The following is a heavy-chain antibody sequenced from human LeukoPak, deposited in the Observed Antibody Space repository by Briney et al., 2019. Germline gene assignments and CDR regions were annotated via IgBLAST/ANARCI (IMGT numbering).Heavy chain of an antibody. CDR1: GLSLSSSGVG. D-gene: IGHD3-10*01. J-gene: IGHJ3*02. Sequence: SGPTLVNPTQTLTLTCTFSGLSLSSSGVGVGWIRQPPGKALEWLALIYWDDDKRYSPSLKSRLTITKDTSKNQVVLTMTNMDPVDTATYYCSHMWPSMVRGIIIPNDAFDIWGQGTMVTVSS. V-gene: IGHV2-5*02. CDR2: IYWDDDK. CDR3: SHMWPSMVRGIIIPNDAFDI.